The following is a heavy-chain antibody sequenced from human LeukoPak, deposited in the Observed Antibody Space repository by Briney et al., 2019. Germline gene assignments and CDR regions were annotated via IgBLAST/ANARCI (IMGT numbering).Heavy chain of an antibody. CDR2: IYPGDSDT. D-gene: IGHD1-26*01. CDR1: GFTFTTHW. Sequence: GESLKISCKGSGFTFTTHWIGWMRQMPGNGLEWMGIIYPGDSDTRYSPSLQGQVTISVDKSITTAYLQWSSLKASDTAMYFCARHQIVGDSISAFDIWGQGTMVTVSS. CDR3: ARHQIVGDSISAFDI. J-gene: IGHJ3*02. V-gene: IGHV5-51*01.